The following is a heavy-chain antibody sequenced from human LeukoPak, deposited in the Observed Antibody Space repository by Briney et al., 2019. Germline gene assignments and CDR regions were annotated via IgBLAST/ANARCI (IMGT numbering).Heavy chain of an antibody. J-gene: IGHJ4*02. CDR2: IYPGDSDT. V-gene: IGHV5-51*01. Sequence: GESLKISCKGSGYSFTSYWIGWVRQMPGKGLEWMGIIYPGDSDTRYSPSFQGQVTISADKSISTSYLQWSSLKASDTAMYYCARRRRSGSSGWYAPFDYWGQGTLVTVSS. D-gene: IGHD6-19*01. CDR3: ARRRRSGSSGWYAPFDY. CDR1: GYSFTSYW.